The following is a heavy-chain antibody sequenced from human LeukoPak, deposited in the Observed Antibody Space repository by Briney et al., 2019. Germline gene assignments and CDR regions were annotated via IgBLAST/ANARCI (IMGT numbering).Heavy chain of an antibody. D-gene: IGHD3-22*01. CDR1: GFTFDDYG. V-gene: IGHV3-20*04. CDR3: ARGRTYYYDSSGYPWDY. Sequence: PGGSLRLSCAASGFTFDDYGMSWVRQAPGKGLEWVSGINWNGGSTGYADSVKGRFTISRDNAKNSLYLQMNSLRAEDTALYYCARGRTYYYDSSGYPWDYWGQGTLVTVSP. J-gene: IGHJ4*02. CDR2: INWNGGST.